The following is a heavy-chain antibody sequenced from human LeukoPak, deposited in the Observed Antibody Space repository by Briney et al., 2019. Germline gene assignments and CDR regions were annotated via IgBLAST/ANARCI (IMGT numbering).Heavy chain of an antibody. CDR2: ISSSSSTI. CDR3: ARDSNDYVWGSYRLYFDY. V-gene: IGHV3-48*01. Sequence: GGSLRLSCAVSGLTFSSSWMDWVRQAPGKGLEWVSYISSSSSTIYYADSVKGRFTISRDNAKNSLYLQMNSLRAEDTAVYYCARDSNDYVWGSYRLYFDYWGQGTLVTVSS. CDR1: GLTFSSSW. J-gene: IGHJ4*02. D-gene: IGHD3-16*02.